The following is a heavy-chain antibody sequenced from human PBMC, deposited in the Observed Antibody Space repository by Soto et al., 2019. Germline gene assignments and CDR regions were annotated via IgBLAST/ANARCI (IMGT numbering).Heavy chain of an antibody. CDR2: ICWDDDT. CDR3: APEGVYASSGYYSTCFDP. CDR1: GFSLSTSGVG. V-gene: IGHV2-5*02. Sequence: QSTLKESGPTLVKPTQTLTLTCTFAGFSLSTSGVGVGWIRQPPGQAQEGLALICWDDDTRYIPSLKSRLTTTKDTSNYQGFLTMTTMNPVDTATYYCAPEGVYASSGYYSTCFDPWGQGTLVTVSS. J-gene: IGHJ5*02. D-gene: IGHD3-22*01.